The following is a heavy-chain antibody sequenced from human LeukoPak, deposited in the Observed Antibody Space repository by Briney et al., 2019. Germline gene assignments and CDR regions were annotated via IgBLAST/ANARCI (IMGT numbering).Heavy chain of an antibody. CDR2: INRDGSDT. J-gene: IGHJ4*02. CDR3: ATGGGSGY. D-gene: IGHD3-10*01. Sequence: GGSLRLSCAASGFTFSTYWMHWVRQGPGKGLEWVSRINRDGSDTRYADSVKGRFTISRDNAKNTLYLKMDSLRAEDTAVYYCATGGGSGYWGQGTLVTVSS. V-gene: IGHV3-74*01. CDR1: GFTFSTYW.